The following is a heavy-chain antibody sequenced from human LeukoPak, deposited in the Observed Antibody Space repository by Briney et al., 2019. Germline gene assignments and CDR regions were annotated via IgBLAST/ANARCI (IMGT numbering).Heavy chain of an antibody. V-gene: IGHV4-34*01. CDR3: ARRLGRKFGERFYYYHYMDV. D-gene: IGHD3-10*01. J-gene: IGHJ6*03. Sequence: SETLSLTCAVYGGSFSGYYWSWIRQPPGKGLEWIGEINHSGSTKYNPSLKSRVTISVDTSKTQFSLKLSSVTAADTAVYYCARRLGRKFGERFYYYHYMDVWGKGTTVTISS. CDR2: INHSGST. CDR1: GGSFSGYY.